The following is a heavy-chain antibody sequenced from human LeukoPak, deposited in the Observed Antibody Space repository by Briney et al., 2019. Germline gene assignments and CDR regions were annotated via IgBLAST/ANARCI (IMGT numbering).Heavy chain of an antibody. CDR2: LNPNSGNT. CDR3: ARDYFETRCAISSFYLLDV. CDR1: GYTFTSYD. J-gene: IGHJ6*02. D-gene: IGHD2/OR15-2a*01. V-gene: IGHV1-8*01. Sequence: GASVKVSCKASGYTFTSYDINWVRQAPGQGLEWMGWLNPNSGNTGYAQKFQGRVTMTRDTSTDTAYLELRSLRSEDTAVYYCARDYFETRCAISSFYLLDVWGLGTTVTVSS.